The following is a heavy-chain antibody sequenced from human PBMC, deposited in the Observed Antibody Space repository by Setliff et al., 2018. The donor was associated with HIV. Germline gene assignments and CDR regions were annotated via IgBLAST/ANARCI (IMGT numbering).Heavy chain of an antibody. Sequence: SETLSLTCTVSGASISSGGYYWIWIRQHPGKGLEWIGYIYYSGSTYYNPSLRSRVTISLDPSKNQFSLKLSSVTAADPAVYYCASRFAYAQRPPLYYFDSWGQGTLVTVSS. CDR1: GASISSGGYY. CDR3: ASRFAYAQRPPLYYFDS. CDR2: IYYSGST. J-gene: IGHJ4*02. V-gene: IGHV4-31*03. D-gene: IGHD2-2*01.